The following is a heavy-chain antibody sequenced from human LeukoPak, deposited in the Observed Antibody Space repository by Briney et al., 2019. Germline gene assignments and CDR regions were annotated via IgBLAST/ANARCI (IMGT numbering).Heavy chain of an antibody. V-gene: IGHV1-69*05. D-gene: IGHD7-27*01. Sequence: GASVKVSCKASGGSFSTSGFSWVRQAPGQGLEWMGGVIPIYGTPSYAQKFQGRVTINTDESTSTAYMELSSLRSEDTAVYYCARDHWGIVENGYDYFYYDMDAWGQGTTVTVSS. CDR2: VIPIYGTP. CDR3: ARDHWGIVENGYDYFYYDMDA. J-gene: IGHJ6*02. CDR1: GGSFSTSG.